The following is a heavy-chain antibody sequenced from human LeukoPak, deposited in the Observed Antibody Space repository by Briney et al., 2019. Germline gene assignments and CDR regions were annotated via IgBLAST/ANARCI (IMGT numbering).Heavy chain of an antibody. CDR2: ISGSGDST. D-gene: IGHD3-9*01. Sequence: PGGSLRLSCAASGFTFNTYAMSWVRQAPGKGLEWVSVISGSGDSTYYADSVKGRFTISRDNSKNTLYLKMNSLRAEDTAVYYCAKRYFGNYYFDSWGQGTLVTVSS. J-gene: IGHJ4*02. V-gene: IGHV3-23*01. CDR3: AKRYFGNYYFDS. CDR1: GFTFNTYA.